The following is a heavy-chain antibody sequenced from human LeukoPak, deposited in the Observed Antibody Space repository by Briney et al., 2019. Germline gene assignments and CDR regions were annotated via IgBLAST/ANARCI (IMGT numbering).Heavy chain of an antibody. CDR1: GGSISSYY. CDR2: IYYSGST. V-gene: IGHV4-39*01. J-gene: IGHJ5*02. Sequence: PSETLSLTCTVSGGSISSYYWSWIRQPPGKGLEWIGSIYYSGSTYYSPSLKSRVTISVDTSKNQFSLRLSSVTAADTAVYYCARQIRWWLRGWFDPWGQGTLVTVSS. D-gene: IGHD5-12*01. CDR3: ARQIRWWLRGWFDP.